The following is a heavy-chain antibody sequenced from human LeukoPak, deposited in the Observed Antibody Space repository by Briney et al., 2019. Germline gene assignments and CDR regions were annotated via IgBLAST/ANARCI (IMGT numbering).Heavy chain of an antibody. CDR2: IYYSGST. V-gene: IGHV4-59*08. D-gene: IGHD2-15*01. CDR1: GGSISSYY. CDR3: ARQGKGSGLLI. J-gene: IGHJ3*02. Sequence: PSETLSLTCTVSGGSISSYYWSWIRQPPGKGLEWIGYIYYSGSTNYNPSLKSRVTISVDTSKNQFSLKLSSVTAADTAAYYCARQGKGSGLLIWGQGTMVTVSS.